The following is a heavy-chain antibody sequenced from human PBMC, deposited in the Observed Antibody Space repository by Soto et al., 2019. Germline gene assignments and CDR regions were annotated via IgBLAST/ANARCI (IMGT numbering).Heavy chain of an antibody. CDR2: IYPGDSDT. D-gene: IGHD6-13*01. Sequence: ESLRASCQCSGNSCTSYWSLLVLQMPGKGLEWMGIIYPGDSDTRYSPSFQGQVTISADKSISTAYLQWSSLKASDTAMYYCARFNWGADGTGGYYYYGMDVWGQGTTVTVSS. CDR1: GNSCTSYW. V-gene: IGHV5-51*01. CDR3: ARFNWGADGTGGYYYYGMDV. J-gene: IGHJ6*02.